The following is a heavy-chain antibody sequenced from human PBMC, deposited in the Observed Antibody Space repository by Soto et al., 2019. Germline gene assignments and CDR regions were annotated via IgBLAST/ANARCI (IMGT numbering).Heavy chain of an antibody. D-gene: IGHD3-3*01. CDR3: ASTIYPYYYYMDV. CDR2: INHSGST. CDR1: GVSFSGYY. Sequence: SDTLSLTCAVYGVSFSGYYWSWIRQPPGKGLEWIGEINHSGSTNYNPSLKSRVTISVDTSKNQFSLKLSSVTAADTAVYYCASTIYPYYYYMDVWGKGTTVT. J-gene: IGHJ6*03. V-gene: IGHV4-34*01.